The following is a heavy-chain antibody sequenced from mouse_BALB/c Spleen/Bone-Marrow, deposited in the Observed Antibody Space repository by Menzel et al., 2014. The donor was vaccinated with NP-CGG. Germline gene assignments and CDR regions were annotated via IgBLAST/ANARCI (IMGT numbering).Heavy chain of an antibody. Sequence: DVHLVESGGGLVQPGGSRKLSCAASGFTFSGFGMHWVRQAPEKGLEWVAYISSGSSTIFYADTVKGRFTISRDNPKNTLFLQMTSLRSEDTAMYYCTRGGNWEDFDHWGQGTTLTVSS. CDR3: TRGGNWEDFDH. D-gene: IGHD4-1*01. CDR1: GFTFSGFG. J-gene: IGHJ2*01. CDR2: ISSGSSTI. V-gene: IGHV5-17*02.